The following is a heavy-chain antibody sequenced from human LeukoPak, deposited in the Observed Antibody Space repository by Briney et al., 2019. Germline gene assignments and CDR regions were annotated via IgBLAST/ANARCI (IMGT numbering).Heavy chain of an antibody. V-gene: IGHV3-30*02. Sequence: PGGSLRLSCAASGFTFSRHGMHWVRQAPGKGLEWVAFIRYDESNRYHADSVKGRFTISRDNSKNTLYLQMNSLRPEDTAVYYCAKWGYCDRTSCLGAFDIWGRGTMVTVSS. J-gene: IGHJ3*02. CDR1: GFTFSRHG. CDR3: AKWGYCDRTSCLGAFDI. D-gene: IGHD2-2*01. CDR2: IRYDESNR.